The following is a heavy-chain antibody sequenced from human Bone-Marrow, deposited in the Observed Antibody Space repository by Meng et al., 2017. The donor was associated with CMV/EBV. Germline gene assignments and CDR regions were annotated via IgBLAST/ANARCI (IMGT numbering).Heavy chain of an antibody. Sequence: KVSCKGSGYRFASYWIGWVRQMPGKGLEWMGIIYPGDSDTRYSPSFQGQVTISADKSISTAYLQWSSLKASDTAMYYCARKSSGYDPPDYWGQGTLVTVSS. CDR3: ARKSSGYDPPDY. CDR2: IYPGDSDT. J-gene: IGHJ4*02. V-gene: IGHV5-51*01. D-gene: IGHD5-12*01. CDR1: GYRFASYW.